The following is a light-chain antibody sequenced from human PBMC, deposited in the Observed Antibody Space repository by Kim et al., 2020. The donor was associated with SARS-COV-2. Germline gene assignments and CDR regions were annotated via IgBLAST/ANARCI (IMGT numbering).Light chain of an antibody. Sequence: GQSLTIGCTGTGSDVEGNDYVSWYQRHPGKAPLLIISDVSNRPSGVSNRFSCSKSGNTASLTISGLQAEDEADYYCSSYTSYSTYVFGTGTKVTVL. V-gene: IGLV2-14*03. CDR1: GSDVEGNDY. CDR2: DVS. J-gene: IGLJ1*01. CDR3: SSYTSYSTYV.